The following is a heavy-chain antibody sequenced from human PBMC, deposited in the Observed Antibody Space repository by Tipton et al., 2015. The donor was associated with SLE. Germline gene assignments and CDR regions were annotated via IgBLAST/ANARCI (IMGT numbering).Heavy chain of an antibody. CDR3: ERDVGGTYPQYFQH. Sequence: SLRLSCAASGFTFSSYNMNWVRQAPGKGLEWVSYISSSSSTIFYADSVKGRFTISRDNAKNSLYLQMNSLRAEDTAVYYCERDVGGTYPQYFQHWGQGTLVAGSS. CDR1: GFTFSSYN. J-gene: IGHJ1*01. D-gene: IGHD1-26*01. V-gene: IGHV3-48*01. CDR2: ISSSSSTI.